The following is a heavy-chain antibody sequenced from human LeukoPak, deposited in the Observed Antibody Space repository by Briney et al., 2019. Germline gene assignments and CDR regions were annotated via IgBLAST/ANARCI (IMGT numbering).Heavy chain of an antibody. D-gene: IGHD1-14*01. CDR2: IATYNGKT. V-gene: IGHV1-18*01. CDR3: ARVYNSYYYYMDV. CDR1: GYTFDIYG. Sequence: ASVKVSCKASGYTFDIYGIAWVRQAPGQGREWMGWIATYNGKTDDAQNLQGRVTMTTDLSTGTAYMELRSLRSDDTAVYYCARVYNSYYYYMDVWGKGTPVTVSS. J-gene: IGHJ6*03.